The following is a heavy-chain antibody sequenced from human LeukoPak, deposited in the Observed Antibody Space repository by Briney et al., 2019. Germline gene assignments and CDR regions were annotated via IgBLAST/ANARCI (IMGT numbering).Heavy chain of an antibody. J-gene: IGHJ4*02. CDR1: GFTFSSYS. D-gene: IGHD2-15*01. CDR3: ARDLGSGGSCYRN. CDR2: ISSSSSYI. V-gene: IGHV3-21*01. Sequence: GGSLRLSCAASGFTFSSYSMNWVRQAPGKGLEWVSSISSSSSYIYYADSVKGRFTISRDNAKNTLYLQMNSLKAEDTAVYYCARDLGSGGSCYRNWGQGTLVTVSS.